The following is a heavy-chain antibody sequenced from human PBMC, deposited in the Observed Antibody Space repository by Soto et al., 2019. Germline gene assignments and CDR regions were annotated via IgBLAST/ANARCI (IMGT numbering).Heavy chain of an antibody. D-gene: IGHD3-22*01. CDR2: IYYSGST. Sequence: QVQLQESGPGLVKPSQTLSLTCTVSGGSISSGGYYWSWIRQHPGKGLEWIGYIYYSGSTYYNPSLKSRVTISVDTSKTQFSLKLSSVTAADTAVYYCAREGGGSGYYDSRGYRGSMTRGMDVWGQGTTVTVSS. CDR3: AREGGGSGYYDSRGYRGSMTRGMDV. CDR1: GGSISSGGYY. J-gene: IGHJ6*02. V-gene: IGHV4-31*03.